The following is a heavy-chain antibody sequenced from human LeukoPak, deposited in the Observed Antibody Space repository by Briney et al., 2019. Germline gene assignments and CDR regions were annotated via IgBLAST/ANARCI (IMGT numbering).Heavy chain of an antibody. D-gene: IGHD3-3*01. CDR1: GFTFSVYY. CDR3: ARDLFGLRKLNAFDI. Sequence: PGGSLRLSCAASGFTFSVYYMTGIRQAPGKGLEWGSYISSSGSTIYYADSVKGRFTISRGNAKNSLYLQMNSLRAEDTAAYYCARDLFGLRKLNAFDIWGQGTMVTVSS. J-gene: IGHJ3*02. CDR2: ISSSGSTI. V-gene: IGHV3-11*04.